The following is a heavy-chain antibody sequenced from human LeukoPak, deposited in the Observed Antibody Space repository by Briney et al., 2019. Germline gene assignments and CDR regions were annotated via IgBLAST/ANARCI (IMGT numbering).Heavy chain of an antibody. Sequence: GGSLRLSCAASGFTVSSNYMSWVRQAPGKGLEWVSVIYSGGTTHLADSVRGRFSISRDTSKNTMYLQMNSLRAEDTAVYYCAKDIVATIYFYWGQGTLVTVSS. CDR2: IYSGGTT. CDR3: AKDIVATIYFY. CDR1: GFTVSSNY. V-gene: IGHV3-53*05. D-gene: IGHD5-12*01. J-gene: IGHJ4*02.